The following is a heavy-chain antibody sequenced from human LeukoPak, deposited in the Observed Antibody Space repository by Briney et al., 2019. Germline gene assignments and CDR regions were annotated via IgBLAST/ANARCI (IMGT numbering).Heavy chain of an antibody. Sequence: SETLSLTCTVSGYSISSGYYWGWIRQPPGKGLEWIGSIYHSGSTYYNPSLKSRVTISVDTSKNQFSLKLSSVTAADTAVYYCARERHGSGSYYNPGWFDPWGQGTLVTVSS. CDR2: IYHSGST. CDR3: ARERHGSGSYYNPGWFDP. J-gene: IGHJ5*02. V-gene: IGHV4-38-2*02. D-gene: IGHD3-10*01. CDR1: GYSISSGYY.